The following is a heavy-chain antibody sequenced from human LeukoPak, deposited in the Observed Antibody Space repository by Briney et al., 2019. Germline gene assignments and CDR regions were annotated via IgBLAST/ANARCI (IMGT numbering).Heavy chain of an antibody. CDR3: ARGPYCTSAGCYFDY. CDR1: GGSISSGGYS. D-gene: IGHD2-2*01. V-gene: IGHV4-30-2*01. CDR2: IYHSGST. J-gene: IGHJ4*02. Sequence: SQTLSLTCAVSGGSISSGGYSWSWIRQPPGKGLEWIGYIYHSGSTYYNPSLKSRVTISVDRSKNQFSLKLSSVTAADTAMYFCARGPYCTSAGCYFDYWGQGTLVTVSS.